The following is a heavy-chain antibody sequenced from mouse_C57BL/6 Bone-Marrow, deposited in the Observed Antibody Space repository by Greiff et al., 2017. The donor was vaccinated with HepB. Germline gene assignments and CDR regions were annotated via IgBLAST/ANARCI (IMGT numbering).Heavy chain of an antibody. D-gene: IGHD1-1*01. CDR1: GYTFTSYW. J-gene: IGHJ1*03. V-gene: IGHV1-59*01. CDR2: LDHSDSYN. Sequence: QVQLQQPGAEPVRPGTSVKLSCKASGYTFTSYWMHWVKQRPGQGLEWTGVLDHSDSYNNYNQKFKGKATLTVDTSSSTAYMQLSSLTSEDSAVYYCARGTTVVATRYFDVWGTGTTVTVSS. CDR3: ARGTTVVATRYFDV.